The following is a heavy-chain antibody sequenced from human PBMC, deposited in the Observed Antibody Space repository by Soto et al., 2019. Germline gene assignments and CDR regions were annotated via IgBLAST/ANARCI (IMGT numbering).Heavy chain of an antibody. V-gene: IGHV1-69*02. CDR2: IIPILGIA. CDR1: GGTFSSYT. CDR3: ARGGDIVVVVAATHNWFDP. Sequence: QVQLVQSGAEVKKPGSSVKVSCKASGGTFSSYTISWVRQAPGQGLEWMGRIIPILGIANYAQKFQGRVTITADKSTSKAYMELSSLRSEDTAVYYCARGGDIVVVVAATHNWFDPWGQGTLVTVSS. J-gene: IGHJ5*02. D-gene: IGHD2-15*01.